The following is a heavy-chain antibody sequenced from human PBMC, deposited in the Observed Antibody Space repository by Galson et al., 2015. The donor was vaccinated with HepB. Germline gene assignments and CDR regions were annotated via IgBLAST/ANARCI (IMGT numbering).Heavy chain of an antibody. J-gene: IGHJ4*02. V-gene: IGHV1-2*02. CDR1: GYTSTGYY. D-gene: IGHD2-2*02. CDR3: ARGCSSTTCYRGSGILDY. CDR2: VNPNTGGT. Sequence: SVKVSCKASGYTSTGYYIHWVRQAPGQGLEWMGWVNPNTGGTNYAQKFWGRVTMTSDTSISTAYMELSRLKSDDTAMYYCARGCSSTTCYRGSGILDYWGLGTVVTVSS.